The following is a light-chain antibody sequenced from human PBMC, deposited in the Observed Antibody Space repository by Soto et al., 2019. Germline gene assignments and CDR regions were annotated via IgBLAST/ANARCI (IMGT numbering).Light chain of an antibody. CDR3: RQYGSSAS. Sequence: VLTQSPATLSLSPGERATLYCGASQRVSGGFLAWYQQKPGLAPRLILYDTSFRATGIPDRFSGSGSGTDFTLTISRLDPEDFAVYYCRQYGSSASFGQGTKVDIK. CDR2: DTS. V-gene: IGKV3D-20*01. J-gene: IGKJ1*01. CDR1: QRVSGGF.